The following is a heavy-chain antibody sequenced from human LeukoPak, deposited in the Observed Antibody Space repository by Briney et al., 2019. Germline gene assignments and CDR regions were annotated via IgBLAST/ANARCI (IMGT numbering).Heavy chain of an antibody. J-gene: IGHJ4*02. CDR2: IYYSGST. D-gene: IGHD3-22*01. V-gene: IGHV4-30-4*01. CDR3: ARIIKYYYDSSGYRTRLPAYYFDY. Sequence: SETLSLTCTVSGGSISSGDYYWSWIRQPPGKGLEWIGYIYYSGSTYYNPSLKSRVTISVDTSKNQFSLKLSSVTAADTAVYYCARIIKYYYDSSGYRTRLPAYYFDYWGQGTLVTVSS. CDR1: GGSISSGDYY.